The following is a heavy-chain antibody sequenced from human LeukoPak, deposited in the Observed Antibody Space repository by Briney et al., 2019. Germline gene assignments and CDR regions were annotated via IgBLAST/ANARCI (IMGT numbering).Heavy chain of an antibody. Sequence: PGGTLRLSCAASGFTFSSYDMHWVRQAPGKGLEWVAVISYDGSNKYYANSVKGRFTISRDNSKNTLYLQMNSLRAEDTAVYYCAKGVGNLAYCGCYCYSFDYWGQGTLVTVSS. CDR3: AKGVGNLAYCGCYCYSFDY. D-gene: IGHD2-21*02. V-gene: IGHV3-30*18. CDR2: ISYDGSNK. CDR1: GFTFSSYD. J-gene: IGHJ4*02.